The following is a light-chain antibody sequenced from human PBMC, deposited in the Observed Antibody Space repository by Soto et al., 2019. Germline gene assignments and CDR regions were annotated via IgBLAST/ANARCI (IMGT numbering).Light chain of an antibody. CDR1: QSVLYSSNHKDY. J-gene: IGKJ1*01. CDR3: QQYHSAPWT. V-gene: IGKV4-1*01. Sequence: DIVMTQSPDSLPVSLGERATINCKSSQSVLYSSNHKDYLAWYQQKPGQPPNLLIYWASTRKSGVPDRFSGSGSGTDFTLTISSLQAEDVAVYYCQQYHSAPWTFGQGTKVDIK. CDR2: WAS.